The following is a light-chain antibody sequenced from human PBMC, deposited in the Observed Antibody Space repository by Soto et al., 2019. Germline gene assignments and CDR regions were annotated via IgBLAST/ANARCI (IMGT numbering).Light chain of an antibody. J-gene: IGKJ1*01. Sequence: EIVLTQSPATLSLSPGERATLSCRASQSVSNYLAWYQQKPGQAPRLLIYDASNRATDIPARFSGGGSGTDFTLTISRLEPEDFAVYYCQQYSNWPRTFGQGTKVDIK. V-gene: IGKV3-11*01. CDR1: QSVSNY. CDR2: DAS. CDR3: QQYSNWPRT.